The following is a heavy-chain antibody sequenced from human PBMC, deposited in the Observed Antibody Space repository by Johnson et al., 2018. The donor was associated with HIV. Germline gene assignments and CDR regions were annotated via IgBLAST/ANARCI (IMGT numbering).Heavy chain of an antibody. CDR3: TKELQATIVVFNAFDI. J-gene: IGHJ3*02. CDR1: GFTFSSYD. CDR2: IGTAGDT. V-gene: IGHV3-13*01. Sequence: EVQLVESGGGVVQPGRSLRLSCAASGFTFSSYDMHWVRQATGKGLEWVSAIGTAGDTYYPGSVKGRFTISRDNSENSLYLQMNSLRSEDTALYYCTKELQATIVVFNAFDIWGQGTMVTVSS. D-gene: IGHD3-22*01.